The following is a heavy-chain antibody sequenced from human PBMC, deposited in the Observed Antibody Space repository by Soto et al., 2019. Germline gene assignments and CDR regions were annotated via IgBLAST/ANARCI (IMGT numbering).Heavy chain of an antibody. CDR3: AKDMVRGVIIANYYYYYGMDV. J-gene: IGHJ6*02. CDR1: GFTFDDYA. D-gene: IGHD3-10*01. CDR2: ISWNSGSI. Sequence: GGSLRLSCAASGFTFDDYAMHWVRQAPGKGLEWVSGISWNSGSIGYADSVKGRFTISRDNAKNSLYLQMNSLRAEDTALYYCAKDMVRGVIIANYYYYYGMDVWGQGTTVNVS. V-gene: IGHV3-9*01.